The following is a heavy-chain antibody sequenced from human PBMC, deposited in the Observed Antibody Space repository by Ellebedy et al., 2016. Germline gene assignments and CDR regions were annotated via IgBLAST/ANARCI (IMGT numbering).Heavy chain of an antibody. CDR1: GGSISSGDYY. CDR3: ARGKASYGDYDY. D-gene: IGHD4-17*01. V-gene: IGHV4-30-4*01. Sequence: SETLSLTXTVSGGSISSGDYYWSWIRQPPGKGLEWIGYIYYSGSTYYNPSLKSRVTISVDTSKNQFSLKLSSVTAADTAVYYCARGKASYGDYDYWGQGTLVTVSS. J-gene: IGHJ4*02. CDR2: IYYSGST.